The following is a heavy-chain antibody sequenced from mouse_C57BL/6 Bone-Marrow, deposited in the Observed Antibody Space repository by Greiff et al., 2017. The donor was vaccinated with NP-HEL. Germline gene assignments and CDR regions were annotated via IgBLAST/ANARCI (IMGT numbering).Heavy chain of an antibody. CDR3: VRRSTGTGYFDV. CDR2: IRSKSNNYAT. V-gene: IGHV10-1*01. Sequence: EVKLLESGGGLVQPKGSLKLSCAASGFSFNTYAMNWVRQAPGKGLEWVARIRSKSNNYATYYADSVKDRFTISRDDSESMLYLQMNNLKTEDTAMYYCVRRSTGTGYFDVWGTGTTVTVSS. J-gene: IGHJ1*03. CDR1: GFSFNTYA. D-gene: IGHD4-1*02.